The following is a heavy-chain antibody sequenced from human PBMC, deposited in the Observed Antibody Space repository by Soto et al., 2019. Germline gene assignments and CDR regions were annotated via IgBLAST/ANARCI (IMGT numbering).Heavy chain of an antibody. CDR1: GFTFNTYG. V-gene: IGHV3-7*03. CDR2: IKKDGSEK. D-gene: IGHD3-3*01. J-gene: IGHJ4*02. CDR3: AKLGSGYYTGLYFEY. Sequence: IQLVESGGGVVQPGRSLRLSCAASGFTFNTYGFNWVRQAPGKGLEWVAHIKKDGSEKYYVDSVKGRFTVSRDNAEKSLFLQMNSLRAEDMAVYYCAKLGSGYYTGLYFEYWGQGTLVTVSS.